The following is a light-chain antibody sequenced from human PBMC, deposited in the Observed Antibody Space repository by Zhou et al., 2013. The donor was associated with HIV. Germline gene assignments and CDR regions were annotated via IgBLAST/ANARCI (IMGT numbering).Light chain of an antibody. CDR1: QSINTN. J-gene: IGKJ4*01. Sequence: EVLMTQSPVTLSVSPGGRATLSCRTSQSINTNLAWYQQRPGQPPRLLIYDASTRATGVPVRFSGSGSGTDFTLTITSLQSEDVAVYYCQQYNRWPPLTFGGGTQVEIK. CDR3: QQYNRWPPLT. CDR2: DAS. V-gene: IGKV3-15*01.